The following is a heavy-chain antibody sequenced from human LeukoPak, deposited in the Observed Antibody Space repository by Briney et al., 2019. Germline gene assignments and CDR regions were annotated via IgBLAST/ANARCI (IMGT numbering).Heavy chain of an antibody. CDR3: ARTTMVRGTYYMDV. V-gene: IGHV4-61*05. Sequence: SETLSLTCTVSGGSISSSSYYWGWIRQPPGKGLEWIGYIHYSGSTNYNPSLKSRVTISVDTSKNQFSLKLSSVTAADTAVYYCARTTMVRGTYYMDVWGKGTTVTISS. J-gene: IGHJ6*03. CDR2: IHYSGST. D-gene: IGHD3-10*01. CDR1: GGSISSSSYY.